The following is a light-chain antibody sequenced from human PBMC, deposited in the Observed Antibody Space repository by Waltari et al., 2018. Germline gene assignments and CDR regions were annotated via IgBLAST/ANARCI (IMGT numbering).Light chain of an antibody. CDR3: QQSYVTSALT. Sequence: DIQMTQSPTSLSASVGDRVTITCRTSQSISSFLNWYQQKPGKAPQLLIYEASSLQSGVPSRFSGSGSGTVFTLTISSLQPEDFATYYCQQSYVTSALTFGVVTTVEIK. V-gene: IGKV1-39*01. J-gene: IGKJ4*01. CDR2: EAS. CDR1: QSISSF.